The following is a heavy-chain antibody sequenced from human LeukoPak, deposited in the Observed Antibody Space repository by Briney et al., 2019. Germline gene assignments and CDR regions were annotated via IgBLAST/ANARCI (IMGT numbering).Heavy chain of an antibody. CDR1: GYSFTTYW. V-gene: IGHV5-51*01. J-gene: IGHJ3*02. Sequence: GESLKISCEVYGYSFTTYWLGWVRQMPGKGPEWMGTFNPGDSDIRYSPSFQGQVTISADKSISTAYLQWSSLKASDTAMYYCARHVSSSRVAFDIWGQGTMVTVSS. D-gene: IGHD2-2*01. CDR2: FNPGDSDI. CDR3: ARHVSSSRVAFDI.